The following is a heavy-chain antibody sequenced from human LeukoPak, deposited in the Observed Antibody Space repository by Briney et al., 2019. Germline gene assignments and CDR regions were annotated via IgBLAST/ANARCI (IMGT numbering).Heavy chain of an antibody. CDR2: ITSGGDYT. CDR3: ARGHYDVLAASYKWTPDY. Sequence: KPGGSLRLSCAASGFTFNTFNMNWVRQPPGTGLEWVSSITSGGDYTYHADSVKGRFTTSRDNAKNSLSLQLNSLRVEDTAVYYCARGHYDVLAASYKWTPDYWGQGTLVTVSS. J-gene: IGHJ4*02. V-gene: IGHV3-21*01. CDR1: GFTFNTFN. D-gene: IGHD3-9*01.